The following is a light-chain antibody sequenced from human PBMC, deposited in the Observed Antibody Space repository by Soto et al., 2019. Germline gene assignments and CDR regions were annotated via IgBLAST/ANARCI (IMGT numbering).Light chain of an antibody. CDR2: SDN. Sequence: QPVLTQPPSVSGAPGQRVTISCTGSSSNIGAGKDVHWYQQLPGTAPKLLIYSDNTRPSGVPDRFSVSKSGTSASLAITGLQAEDEADYFCQSYGTSLSGLYVFGTGTKLTVL. J-gene: IGLJ1*01. CDR1: SSNIGAGKD. V-gene: IGLV1-40*01. CDR3: QSYGTSLSGLYV.